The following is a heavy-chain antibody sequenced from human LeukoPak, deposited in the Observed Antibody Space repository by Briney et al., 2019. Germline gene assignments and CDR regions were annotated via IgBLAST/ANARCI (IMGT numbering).Heavy chain of an antibody. D-gene: IGHD4-17*01. CDR2: IYYSGST. Sequence: PSETLSLTCTVSGGSISSYYWSWIRQPPGKGLEWIAYIYYSGSTNYNPSLKSRVTISVDTSKNQFSLKLSSVTAADTAVYYCARATYGRDNANFDYWGQGTLVTVSS. J-gene: IGHJ4*02. CDR1: GGSISSYY. CDR3: ARATYGRDNANFDY. V-gene: IGHV4-59*01.